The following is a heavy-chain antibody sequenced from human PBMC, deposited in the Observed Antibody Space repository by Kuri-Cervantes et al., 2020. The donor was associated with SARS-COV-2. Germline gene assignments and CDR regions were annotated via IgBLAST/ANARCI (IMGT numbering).Heavy chain of an antibody. CDR2: IRYDGSNK. V-gene: IGHV3-30*02. D-gene: IGHD7-27*01. Sequence: GGSLRLSCAASGFTFSSYGMHWVRQAPGRGLEWVAFIRYDGSNKYYADSVKGRFTISRDNSKNTLYLQMNSLRAEDTAVYYCARDLRLGKSLDHWGQGTLVTVSS. CDR1: GFTFSSYG. CDR3: ARDLRLGKSLDH. J-gene: IGHJ5*02.